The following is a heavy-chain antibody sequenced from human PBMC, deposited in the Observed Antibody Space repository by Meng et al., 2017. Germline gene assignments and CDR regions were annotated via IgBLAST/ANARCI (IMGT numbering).Heavy chain of an antibody. CDR3: ARDLGLIQYYYYYGMDV. V-gene: IGHV1-69*05. J-gene: IGHJ6*02. CDR2: IIPIFGTA. CDR1: GGTFSSYA. Sequence: SVKVSCKASGGTFSSYAISWVRQAPGQGLEWMGGIIPIFGTANHAQKFQGRVTITTDESTSTAYTELSSLRSEDTAVYYCARDLGLIQYYYYYGMDVWGQGTTVTVSS. D-gene: IGHD6-19*01.